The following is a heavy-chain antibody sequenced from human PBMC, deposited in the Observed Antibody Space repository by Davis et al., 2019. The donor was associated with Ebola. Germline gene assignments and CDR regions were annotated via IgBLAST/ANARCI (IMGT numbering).Heavy chain of an antibody. J-gene: IGHJ5*02. D-gene: IGHD5-18*01. V-gene: IGHV1-3*01. Sequence: AASVKVSCKASGYTFTSYAMHWVRQAPGQRLEWMGWINAGNGNTKYSQKFQGRVTITADKSTSTAYMELSSLRSEDTAVYYCAREGAGRIQLWPYNWFDPWGQGTLVTVSS. CDR1: GYTFTSYA. CDR2: INAGNGNT. CDR3: AREGAGRIQLWPYNWFDP.